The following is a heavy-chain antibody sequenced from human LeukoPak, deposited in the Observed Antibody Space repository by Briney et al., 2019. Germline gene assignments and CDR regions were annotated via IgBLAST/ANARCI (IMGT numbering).Heavy chain of an antibody. Sequence: PSETLSLTCTVSGGSISSGGYYWSWIRQHPGKGLEWIGYIYYGGSTNYNPSLKSRVTISVDTSKNQFSLKLSSVTAADTAVYYCARQGSSSWYDYIDYWGQGTLVTVSS. CDR3: ARQGSSSWYDYIDY. J-gene: IGHJ4*02. CDR2: IYYGGST. V-gene: IGHV4-61*08. CDR1: GGSISSGGYY. D-gene: IGHD6-13*01.